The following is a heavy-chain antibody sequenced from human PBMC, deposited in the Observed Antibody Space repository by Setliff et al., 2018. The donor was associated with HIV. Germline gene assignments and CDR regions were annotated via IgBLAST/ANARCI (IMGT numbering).Heavy chain of an antibody. Sequence: GGSLRLSCAASGFSFSSHWMSWVRQAPGKGLEWVAKIKQDGSEEYYVDSVKGRFTISRDNAKNSVYLQMNSLRVEDTAMYYCTKDHLSGWASDCWGQGTLVTVSS. CDR2: IKQDGSEE. V-gene: IGHV3-7*01. CDR3: TKDHLSGWASDC. J-gene: IGHJ4*02. CDR1: GFSFSSHW. D-gene: IGHD6-19*01.